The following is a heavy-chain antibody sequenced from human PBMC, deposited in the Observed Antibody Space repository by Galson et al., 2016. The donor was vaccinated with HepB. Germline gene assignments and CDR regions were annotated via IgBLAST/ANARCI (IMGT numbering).Heavy chain of an antibody. D-gene: IGHD1-26*01. CDR2: NYNNDTT. Sequence: SETLSPTCSVSGGPIDSYYWTWIRQPPGKGLEWIGFNYNNDTTNYNPSLKSRVTISLDTSARQFSLILRSVTAADTAIYYCARFTELLGYYGMVVWGQGTTVIVSS. J-gene: IGHJ6*02. V-gene: IGHV4-59*01. CDR3: ARFTELLGYYGMVV. CDR1: GGPIDSYY.